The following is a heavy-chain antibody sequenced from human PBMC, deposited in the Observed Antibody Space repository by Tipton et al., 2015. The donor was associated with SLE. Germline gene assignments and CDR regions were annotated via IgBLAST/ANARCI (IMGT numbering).Heavy chain of an antibody. Sequence: TLSLTCTVSGGSIDTYYWSWIRQPPGKGLEWIGYIYYSGSTNYNPSLKSRVTISVDTSKNQFSLKLSSVTAADTAVYYCARDLRSGGYYYYYYMDVWGKGTTVTVSS. CDR1: GGSIDTYY. D-gene: IGHD1-14*01. J-gene: IGHJ6*03. CDR2: IYYSGST. CDR3: ARDLRSGGYYYYYYMDV. V-gene: IGHV4-59*01.